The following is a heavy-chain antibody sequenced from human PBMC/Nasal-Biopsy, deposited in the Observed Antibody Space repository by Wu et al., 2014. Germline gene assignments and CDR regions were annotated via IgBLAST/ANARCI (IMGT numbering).Heavy chain of an antibody. D-gene: IGHD5-24*01. Sequence: KYYSTSLKTRLTISRDNSKNTLYLQMNSLRAEDTAVYYCAKRGGHYYLDYWGQGTLVTVSS. CDR3: AKRGGHYYLDY. CDR2: K. J-gene: IGHJ4*02. V-gene: IGHV3-30*10.